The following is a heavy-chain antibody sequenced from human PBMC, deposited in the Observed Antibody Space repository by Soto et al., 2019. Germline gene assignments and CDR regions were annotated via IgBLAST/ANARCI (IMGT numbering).Heavy chain of an antibody. D-gene: IGHD6-19*01. V-gene: IGHV1-3*05. CDR1: GYAFTGYA. CDR3: ARAILAVALTRHYPGMDV. J-gene: IGHJ6*02. Sequence: QVQLVQSGAAEKKPGASVKVSCKASGYAFTGYAIHWVRQAPGQWLEWVGWINAGNGDTKHSQNFQGRVTFTRDTSATTASMELSSLRSEDTAVYYCARAILAVALTRHYPGMDVWGQGTTVTVSS. CDR2: INAGNGDT.